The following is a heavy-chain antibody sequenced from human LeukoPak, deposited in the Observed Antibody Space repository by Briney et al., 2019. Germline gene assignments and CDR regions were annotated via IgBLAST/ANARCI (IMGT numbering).Heavy chain of an antibody. CDR2: IYYSGST. V-gene: IGHV4-61*08. CDR3: ARIRARSGSKDFDY. Sequence: PSETLSLTCTVSGGSISSGGYYWSWIRQPPGKGLEWIGYIYYSGSTNYNPSLKSRVTISVDTSKNQFSLKLSSVTAADTAVYYCARIRARSGSKDFDYWGQGTLVTVSS. D-gene: IGHD3-10*01. J-gene: IGHJ4*02. CDR1: GGSISSGGYY.